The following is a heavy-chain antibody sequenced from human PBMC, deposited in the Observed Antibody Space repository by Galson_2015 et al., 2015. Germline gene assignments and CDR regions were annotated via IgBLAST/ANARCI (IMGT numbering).Heavy chain of an antibody. CDR1: GFTFSSYA. J-gene: IGHJ3*02. V-gene: IGHV3-23*01. CDR2: ISGSGGST. CDR3: AKVGEGDAFDI. D-gene: IGHD3-10*01. Sequence: SLRLSCAASGFTFSSYAMSWVRQAPGKGLEWVPVISGSGGSTYYADSAKGRFTISRDNSKNTLYLQMNSLRAEDTAVYYCAKVGEGDAFDIWGQGTMVTVSS.